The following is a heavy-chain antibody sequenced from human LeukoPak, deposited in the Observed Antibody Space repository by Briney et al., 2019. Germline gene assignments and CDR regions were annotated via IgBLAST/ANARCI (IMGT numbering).Heavy chain of an antibody. CDR2: IYYSGST. CDR3: ARSPTVVWVFDY. D-gene: IGHD4-23*01. V-gene: IGHV4-31*03. CDR1: GGSISSGGYY. J-gene: IGHJ4*02. Sequence: SETLSLTCTVSGGSISSGGYYWSWIRQHPGKGLEWIGYIYYSGSTYYNPSLKSRVTISVDTSKNQFSLKLSSVTAADTAVYYCARSPTVVWVFDYWGQGTLVTVSS.